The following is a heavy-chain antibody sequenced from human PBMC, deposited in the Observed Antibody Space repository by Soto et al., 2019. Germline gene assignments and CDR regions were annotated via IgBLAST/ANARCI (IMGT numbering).Heavy chain of an antibody. D-gene: IGHD5-18*01. CDR3: ARGGVDTYRGDYYGMDV. V-gene: IGHV7-4-1*01. CDR1: GYTFTSYA. CDR2: INTNTGNP. Sequence: QVQLVQSGSELKKPGASVKVSCKASGYTFTSYAMNWVRQAPGQGLEWMGWINTNTGNPTYAQGLTGRFVFTLDTSVSTAYLQICSLKAEDTAVYYCARGGVDTYRGDYYGMDVWGQGTTVTVSS. J-gene: IGHJ6*02.